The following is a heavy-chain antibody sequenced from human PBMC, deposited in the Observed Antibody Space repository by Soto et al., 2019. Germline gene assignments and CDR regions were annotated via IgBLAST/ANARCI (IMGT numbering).Heavy chain of an antibody. V-gene: IGHV3-74*01. Sequence: EVQLVESGGGLVQPGGSLRLSCAASGFTFSSYWMHWVRQAPGKGLVWVSRIKSDGSGTYYADSVKGRLTISRDNAKNTLDLQMNRLRAEDTAVYYCARGDGDYYDGNGYLGRHWGQGPLVTVSS. CDR3: ARGDGDYYDGNGYLGRH. J-gene: IGHJ4*02. CDR1: GFTFSSYW. CDR2: IKSDGSGT. D-gene: IGHD3-22*01.